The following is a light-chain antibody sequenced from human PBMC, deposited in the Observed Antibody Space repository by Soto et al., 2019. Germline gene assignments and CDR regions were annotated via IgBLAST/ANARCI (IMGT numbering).Light chain of an antibody. CDR1: QSGSNW. J-gene: IGKJ1*01. V-gene: IGKV1-5*03. Sequence: DIPMTQAPSALSASVGDRVTITCRASQSGSNWLAWYRLKPGEDPKLLIYQGSTLERGVPSRFTGSGSGTKFPLTTRSLPPDHFATFSCQQYDPYSRTFGPGTKV. CDR2: QGS. CDR3: QQYDPYSRT.